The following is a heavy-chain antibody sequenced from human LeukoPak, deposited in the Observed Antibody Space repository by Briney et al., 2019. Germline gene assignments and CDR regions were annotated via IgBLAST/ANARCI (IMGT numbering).Heavy chain of an antibody. V-gene: IGHV4-39*07. Sequence: PSETLSLTCIVSGGSISSSSYYWGWIRQPPGKGLEWIGSIYYSGSTYYNPSLKSRVTISVDTSKNQFSLKLSSVTAADTAVYYCARSSLVPAAMATTALDYWGQGTLVTVSS. CDR3: ARSSLVPAAMATTALDY. CDR1: GGSISSSSYY. CDR2: IYYSGST. D-gene: IGHD2-2*01. J-gene: IGHJ4*02.